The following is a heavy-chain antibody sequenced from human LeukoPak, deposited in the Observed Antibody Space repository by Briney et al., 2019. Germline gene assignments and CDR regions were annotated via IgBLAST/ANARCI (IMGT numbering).Heavy chain of an antibody. CDR1: GYTFTSYY. CDR3: ARDHPIAAAGTGPFDY. J-gene: IGHJ4*02. CDR2: INPSGGST. V-gene: IGHV1-46*01. Sequence: GASVKVSCKASGYTFTSYYMHWVGQAPGQGLEWMGIINPSGGSTSYAQKFQGRVTMTRDTSTSTVYMELSSLRSEDTAVYYCARDHPIAAAGTGPFDYWGQGTLVTVSS. D-gene: IGHD6-13*01.